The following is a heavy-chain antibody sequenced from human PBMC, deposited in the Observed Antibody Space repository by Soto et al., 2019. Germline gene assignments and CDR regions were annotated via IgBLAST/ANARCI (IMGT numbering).Heavy chain of an antibody. J-gene: IGHJ6*02. D-gene: IGHD6-13*01. CDR2: ISYDGSNK. CDR3: AKDSLGSSSWFGYYYYYGMDV. CDR1: GFTFSSYG. Sequence: VGSLRLSCAASGFTFSSYGMHWVRQAPGKGLEWVAVISYDGSNKYYADSVKGRFTISRDNSKNTLYLQMNSLRAEDTAVYYCAKDSLGSSSWFGYYYYYGMDVWGQGTTVTVSS. V-gene: IGHV3-30*18.